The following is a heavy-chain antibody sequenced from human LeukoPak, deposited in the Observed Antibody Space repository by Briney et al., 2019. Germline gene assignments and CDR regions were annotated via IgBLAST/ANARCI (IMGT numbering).Heavy chain of an antibody. J-gene: IGHJ5*02. V-gene: IGHV1-18*01. CDR2: ISAYNGNT. Sequence: ASVKVSCKASGGTFSSYAISWVRQAPGQGLEWMGWISAYNGNTNYAQKLQGRVTMTTDTPTSTAYMELRSLRSDDTAVYYCARDFSRDILTGYYNWFDPWGQGTLVTVSS. CDR3: ARDFSRDILTGYYNWFDP. CDR1: GGTFSSYA. D-gene: IGHD3-9*01.